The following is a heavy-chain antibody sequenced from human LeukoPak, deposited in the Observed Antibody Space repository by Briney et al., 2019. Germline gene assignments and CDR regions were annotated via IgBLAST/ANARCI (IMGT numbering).Heavy chain of an antibody. V-gene: IGHV4-34*01. Sequence: PSETLSLTCAVYGGSFSGYYWSWLRQPPGKGLEWIGEINHSGSTNYNPSLKSRVTISVDTSKNQFSLKLSSVTAADTAVYYCARVSTDYDFWSGPYYYYGMDVWGQGTTVTVSS. CDR3: ARVSTDYDFWSGPYYYYGMDV. CDR1: GGSFSGYY. CDR2: INHSGST. D-gene: IGHD3-3*01. J-gene: IGHJ6*02.